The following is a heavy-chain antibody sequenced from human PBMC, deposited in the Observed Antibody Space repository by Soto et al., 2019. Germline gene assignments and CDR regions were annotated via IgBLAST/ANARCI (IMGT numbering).Heavy chain of an antibody. Sequence: EVQLVESGGGLVKPGGSLRLSCAASGFTFSSYSMNWVRQAPGKGLEWFSSISSSSSYIYYADSVKGRFTISRDNAKNSLYMQMHSLRAEDTAVYYCARSITIFGVVIRTSYFDYWGQGTLVTVSS. CDR1: GFTFSSYS. CDR2: ISSSSSYI. V-gene: IGHV3-21*01. D-gene: IGHD3-3*01. J-gene: IGHJ4*02. CDR3: ARSITIFGVVIRTSYFDY.